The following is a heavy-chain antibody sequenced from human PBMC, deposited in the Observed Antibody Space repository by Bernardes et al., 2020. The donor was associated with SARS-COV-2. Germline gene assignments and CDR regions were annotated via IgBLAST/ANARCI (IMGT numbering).Heavy chain of an antibody. V-gene: IGHV3-23*01. J-gene: IGHJ6*02. CDR2: ISASGGGP. Sequence: VGPLILSCTASGFTFPNSAMTWVRQAPGPGLEWVSSISASGGGPYYADSVQGRFTVSRDYSTNTLYLQMDSLRAEDTAIYYCAKEAYSGYLETYYFYYGMDVWGQGTTVTVSS. CDR1: GFTFPNSA. D-gene: IGHD5-12*01. CDR3: AKEAYSGYLETYYFYYGMDV.